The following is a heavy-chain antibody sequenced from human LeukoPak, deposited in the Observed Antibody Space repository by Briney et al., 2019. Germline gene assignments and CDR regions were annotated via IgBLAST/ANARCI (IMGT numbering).Heavy chain of an antibody. CDR3: ARGRVSSSTWYSTYYYYFYMDV. Sequence: SDTLSLTCSVSDDSITMYYLTWIRQPPAKGLEWIGYVDHTGSTNFNPSLNGRVSISRDTTKNLFSLRLRSVTAADTAVYFCARGRVSSSTWYSTYYYYFYMDVWGKGTTVTVSS. CDR2: VDHTGST. CDR1: DDSITMYY. V-gene: IGHV4-59*07. J-gene: IGHJ6*03. D-gene: IGHD1-1*01.